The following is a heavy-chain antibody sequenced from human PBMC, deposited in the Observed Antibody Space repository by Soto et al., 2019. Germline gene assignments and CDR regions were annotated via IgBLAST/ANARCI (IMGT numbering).Heavy chain of an antibody. V-gene: IGHV1-69*02. D-gene: IGHD2-15*01. CDR3: ASLGGRLMVEAASWEDNDAFDI. CDR2: IIPILGIA. CDR1: GGTFSSYT. Sequence: QVQLVQSGAEVKKPGSSVKVSCKASGGTFSSYTISWVRQAPGQGLEWMGRIIPILGIANYAQKFQGRVTITADKSTSTAYMELSSLRSEDTAVYYCASLGGRLMVEAASWEDNDAFDIWGQGTMVTVSS. J-gene: IGHJ3*02.